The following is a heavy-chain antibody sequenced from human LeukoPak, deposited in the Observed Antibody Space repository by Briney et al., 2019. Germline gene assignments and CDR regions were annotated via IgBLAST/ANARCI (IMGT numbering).Heavy chain of an antibody. J-gene: IGHJ4*02. CDR1: GFTFDDYG. Sequence: GGSLRLSCAASGFTFDDYGMSWVRQAPGKGLEWVSGINWNGGRTGYADSVKGRFTISRDNAKNSLYLQMNSLRAEDTALYYCARATHYYESSGYDYWGQGTLVTVSS. V-gene: IGHV3-20*04. D-gene: IGHD3-22*01. CDR3: ARATHYYESSGYDY. CDR2: INWNGGRT.